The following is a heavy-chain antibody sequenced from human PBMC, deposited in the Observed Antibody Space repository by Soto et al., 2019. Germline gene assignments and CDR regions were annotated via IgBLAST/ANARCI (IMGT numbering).Heavy chain of an antibody. J-gene: IGHJ3*02. CDR1: GFTFTNYW. D-gene: IGHD2-2*01. CDR3: AAWSYIVPVPAAYAYDI. Sequence: EVQLVESGGGLVQPGGSLRLSCVASGFTFTNYWMNWVRQVPGKGLLWVSRISPDGSDTSYAGSVKGRFTASRDNAKTAMYLQMTSLRDEDTAVYYCAAWSYIVPVPAAYAYDIWGKWTTVTVSS. V-gene: IGHV3-74*01. CDR2: ISPDGSDT.